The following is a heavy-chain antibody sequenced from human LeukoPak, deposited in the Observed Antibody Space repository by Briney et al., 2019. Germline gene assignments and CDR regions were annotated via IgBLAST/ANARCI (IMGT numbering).Heavy chain of an antibody. V-gene: IGHV1-3*01. CDR3: ARIGPGYCSSTSCQLGAPEDY. CDR1: GYTFTSYA. D-gene: IGHD2-2*01. Sequence: ASVKVSCTASGYTFTSYAMHWVRQAPGQRLEWMGWINAGNGNTKYLQKFQGRVTITRDTSASTAYMELSSLRSEDTAVYHCARIGPGYCSSTSCQLGAPEDYWGQGTLVTVSS. J-gene: IGHJ4*02. CDR2: INAGNGNT.